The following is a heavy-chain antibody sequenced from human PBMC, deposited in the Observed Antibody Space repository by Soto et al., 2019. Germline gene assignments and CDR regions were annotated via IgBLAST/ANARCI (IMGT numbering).Heavy chain of an antibody. CDR1: GYTFTSDY. V-gene: IGHV1-46*01. CDR2: INPSGGST. D-gene: IGHD3-3*01. J-gene: IGHJ6*02. Sequence: ASVKLSCKAAGYTFTSDYMHWVRQAPGQGLEWMGIINPSGGSTSYAQKFQGRVTMTRDTSTSTVYMELSSLRSEDTAVYYCARDRIWGLRFLEWLPYGMDVWGQGTTVTVS. CDR3: ARDRIWGLRFLEWLPYGMDV.